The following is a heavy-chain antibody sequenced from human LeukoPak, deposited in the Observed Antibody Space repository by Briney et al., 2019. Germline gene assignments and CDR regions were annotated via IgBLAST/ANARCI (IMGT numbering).Heavy chain of an antibody. Sequence: SETLSLTCAVYGGSFSGYYWSWIRQPPGKGLEWIGEINHSGSTNYNLSLKSRVTISVDTSKNQFSLKLSSVTAADTAVYYCARGPGSPDIVVVPAAAGGYYYGMDVWGQGTTVTVSS. V-gene: IGHV4-34*01. J-gene: IGHJ6*02. CDR3: ARGPGSPDIVVVPAAAGGYYYGMDV. D-gene: IGHD2-2*01. CDR1: GGSFSGYY. CDR2: INHSGST.